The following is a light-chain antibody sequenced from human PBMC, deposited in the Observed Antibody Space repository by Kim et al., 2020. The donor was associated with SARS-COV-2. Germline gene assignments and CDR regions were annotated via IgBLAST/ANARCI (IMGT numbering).Light chain of an antibody. Sequence: DIQMTQSPSTLSASVGDRVTITCRASQRISHWLAWYQQKPGKAPKLLIYGASKLPSGVPSRFSGSGSGTDFTLTISTLQPEDFGTYYCQQGYSTFGQGTKLEI. V-gene: IGKV1-39*01. J-gene: IGKJ2*01. CDR1: QRISHW. CDR3: QQGYST. CDR2: GAS.